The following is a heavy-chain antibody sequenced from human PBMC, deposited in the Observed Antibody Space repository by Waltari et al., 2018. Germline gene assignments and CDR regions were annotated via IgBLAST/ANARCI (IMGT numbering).Heavy chain of an antibody. V-gene: IGHV6-1*01. CDR2: TYYRSKWYN. CDR1: GDSVSSNSAG. D-gene: IGHD3-16*01. CDR3: VGGGGALNY. Sequence: QVQLQQSGPGLVKPSQTLSLTCAISGDSVSSNSAGWNWIRQSPSRGLEWLGRTYYRSKWYNDSEVSVKSRLTINPDTSKNQFPLQLNSVTPEDTVVYYWVGGGGALNYWGQGTLVTVSS. J-gene: IGHJ4*02.